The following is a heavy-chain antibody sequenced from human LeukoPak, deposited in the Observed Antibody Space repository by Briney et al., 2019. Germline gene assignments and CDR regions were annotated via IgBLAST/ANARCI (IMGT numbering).Heavy chain of an antibody. CDR1: GGSISSYY. Sequence: SETLSLTCTVSGGSISSYYWSWIRQPPAKGLEWIGYSYYSGSTNYNPSLKSRVTISVDTSKNQFSLKLSSVTAADTAVYYCARGGVQWELLTFWDYWGQGTLVTVSS. V-gene: IGHV4-59*01. CDR3: ARGGVQWELLTFWDY. J-gene: IGHJ4*02. CDR2: SYYSGST. D-gene: IGHD1-26*01.